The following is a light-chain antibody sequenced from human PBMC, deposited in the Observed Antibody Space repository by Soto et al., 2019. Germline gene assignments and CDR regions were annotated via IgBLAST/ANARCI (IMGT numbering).Light chain of an antibody. Sequence: DIQMTQSPYSLSASVGDRVTITFRASQSISNYLNWYQQKPGKAPRLLIHAASSLQSGVPSRFSGSGSGTDFTLTISSLQPEDFAIYYCQQSYNAPRTFGPGTKVDIK. CDR3: QQSYNAPRT. V-gene: IGKV1-39*01. CDR1: QSISNY. J-gene: IGKJ1*01. CDR2: AAS.